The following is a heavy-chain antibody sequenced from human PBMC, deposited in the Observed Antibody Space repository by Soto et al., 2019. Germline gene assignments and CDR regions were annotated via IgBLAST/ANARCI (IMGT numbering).Heavy chain of an antibody. V-gene: IGHV1-3*01. Sequence: GASVKVSCKASGLTFTSYSFHWVRQDPGQRLEWMGWVNADNGDTRYSQRFQDRVTITRDTSASTAYMGLSSLGSEDTAVYYCASQREVGQWLDRDYWGQGALVTVSS. CDR2: VNADNGDT. J-gene: IGHJ4*02. D-gene: IGHD6-19*01. CDR3: ASQREVGQWLDRDY. CDR1: GLTFTSYS.